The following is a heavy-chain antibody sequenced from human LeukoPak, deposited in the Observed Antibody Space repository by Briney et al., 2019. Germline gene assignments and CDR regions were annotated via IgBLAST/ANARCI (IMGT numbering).Heavy chain of an antibody. CDR3: ARGSYPITMIVVGRGWYFDL. Sequence: PSQTLSLTCTVSGGSISSGGYYWSWIRLHPGKGLEWIVYIYYSGSTYYNPSLKSRVTISVDTSKNQFSLKLSSVTAADTAVYYCARGSYPITMIVVGRGWYFDLWGRGTLVTVSS. D-gene: IGHD3-22*01. CDR1: GGSISSGGYY. CDR2: IYYSGST. J-gene: IGHJ2*01. V-gene: IGHV4-31*03.